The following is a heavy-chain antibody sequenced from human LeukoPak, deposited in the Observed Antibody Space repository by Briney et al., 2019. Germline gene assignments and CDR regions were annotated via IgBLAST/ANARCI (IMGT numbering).Heavy chain of an antibody. Sequence: SETLSLTCTVSGGSISSGSYYWSWIRQPAGKGLNWIGRIYTSGSTNYNPSLKSRVTISVDTSKNQFSLKLSSVTAADTAVYYCVGATHAFDIWGQGTMVTVSS. V-gene: IGHV4-61*02. CDR2: IYTSGST. CDR1: GGSISSGSYY. J-gene: IGHJ3*02. CDR3: VGATHAFDI.